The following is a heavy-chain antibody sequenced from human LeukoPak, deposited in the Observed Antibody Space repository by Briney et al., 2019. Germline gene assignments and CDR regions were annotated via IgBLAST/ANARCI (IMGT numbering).Heavy chain of an antibody. D-gene: IGHD4-17*01. CDR1: GGSISSNNW. CDR2: IYHSGST. CDR3: AREDYVHFNFDL. V-gene: IGHV4-4*02. J-gene: IGHJ2*01. Sequence: SETLSLTCAVSGGSISSNNWWSCVRQPPGKGLEGIGEIYHSGSTNYNPSLKSRVTISVDKSKNQFSLKLSSVTAADTAVYYCAREDYVHFNFDLWGRGTLVTVSS.